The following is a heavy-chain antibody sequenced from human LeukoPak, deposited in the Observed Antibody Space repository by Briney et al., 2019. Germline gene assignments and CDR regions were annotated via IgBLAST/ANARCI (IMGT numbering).Heavy chain of an antibody. Sequence: ASVKVSCKASGYIFTGYYMHWVRQAPGQGLEWMGWINPNSGGTNYAQKFQGRVTMTRDTSISTAYMELSRLRSDDTAVYYCARAAYDSNWFDPWGQGTLVTVPS. CDR3: ARAAYDSNWFDP. J-gene: IGHJ5*02. D-gene: IGHD2-21*01. CDR1: GYIFTGYY. V-gene: IGHV1-2*02. CDR2: INPNSGGT.